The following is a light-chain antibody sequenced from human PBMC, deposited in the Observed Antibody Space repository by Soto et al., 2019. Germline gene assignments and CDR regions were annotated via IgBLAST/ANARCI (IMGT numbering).Light chain of an antibody. CDR3: MPGAQRCHT. V-gene: IGKV2-30*02. J-gene: IGKJ2*01. CDR1: QSLVHTDGNTY. Sequence: DVVMTQSPLSLPVTLGQPASISCRSSQSLVHTDGNTYLNWFQQRPGQSPRRLIYRVSNRDSGVQDRFSGSGSGASLTLTSSWVEAEDFGVYYTMPGAQRCHTFGQETKLQIK. CDR2: RVS.